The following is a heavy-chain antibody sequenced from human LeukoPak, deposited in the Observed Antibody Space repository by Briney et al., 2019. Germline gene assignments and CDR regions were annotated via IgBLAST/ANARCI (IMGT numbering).Heavy chain of an antibody. D-gene: IGHD3-22*01. V-gene: IGHV4-38-2*02. Sequence: PSETLSLTCTVSGYSISSGYYWGWIRQPPGKGLEWIGSIYHSGSTYYNPSLKSRVTISVDTSKNQFSLKLSPVTAADTAVYYCARAYYYDSSGYFDYWGQGTLVTVSS. CDR3: ARAYYYDSSGYFDY. CDR1: GYSISSGYY. J-gene: IGHJ4*02. CDR2: IYHSGST.